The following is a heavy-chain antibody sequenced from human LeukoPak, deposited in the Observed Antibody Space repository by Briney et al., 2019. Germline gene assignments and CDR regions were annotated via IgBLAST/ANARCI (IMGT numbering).Heavy chain of an antibody. CDR1: GYTFTSYY. CDR3: ARGQGYDFWSDQNYYYMDV. Sequence: ASVKVSCKASGYTFTSYYMHWVRQAPGQGLEWMGIINPSGGSTSYAQKFQGRVTMTRDTSTSTVYMELSSLRSEDTAVYYCARGQGYDFWSDQNYYYMDVWGKGTTVTVSS. D-gene: IGHD3-3*01. CDR2: INPSGGST. V-gene: IGHV1-46*01. J-gene: IGHJ6*03.